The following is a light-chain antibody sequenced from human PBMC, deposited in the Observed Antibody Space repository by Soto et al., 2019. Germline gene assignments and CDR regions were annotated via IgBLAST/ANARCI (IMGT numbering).Light chain of an antibody. CDR1: QSVSSN. Sequence: EIVMTPSLATLSVSPGERATLSCRASQSVSSNLAWYQQKPGQAPRLLIYGASTRATGIPARFSGSGSGTEFTLTISSLQFEDFAVYYCQQYDNWPLTFGGGTKVDIK. V-gene: IGKV3-15*01. CDR3: QQYDNWPLT. CDR2: GAS. J-gene: IGKJ4*01.